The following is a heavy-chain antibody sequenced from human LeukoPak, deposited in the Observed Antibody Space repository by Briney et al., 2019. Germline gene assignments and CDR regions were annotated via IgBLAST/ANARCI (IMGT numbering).Heavy chain of an antibody. D-gene: IGHD5-24*01. CDR2: ISSGGDFI. Sequence: GGSLRLSCAASGFTFSSYEMNWVRQAPGKGLEGVSYISSGGDFIRYAASVKGRFTISRDNTKNSLYLQMNSLRDEDTAVYYCARLDGYNRYFLDYWGQGTPVTVSS. CDR1: GFTFSSYE. J-gene: IGHJ4*02. CDR3: ARLDGYNRYFLDY. V-gene: IGHV3-48*03.